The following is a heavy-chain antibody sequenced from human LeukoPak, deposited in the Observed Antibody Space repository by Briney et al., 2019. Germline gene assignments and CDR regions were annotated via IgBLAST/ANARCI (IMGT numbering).Heavy chain of an antibody. CDR1: GGSFSGYY. CDR2: INHSGST. J-gene: IGHJ6*02. Sequence: PSETLSLTCAVYGGSFSGYYWSWIRQPPGKGLEWIGEINHSGSTNYNPSPKSRVTISVDTSKNQFSLKLSSVAAADTAVYYCARGPLNFVVVPAAVYYYYGMDVWGQGTTVTVSS. D-gene: IGHD2-2*01. CDR3: ARGPLNFVVVPAAVYYYYGMDV. V-gene: IGHV4-34*01.